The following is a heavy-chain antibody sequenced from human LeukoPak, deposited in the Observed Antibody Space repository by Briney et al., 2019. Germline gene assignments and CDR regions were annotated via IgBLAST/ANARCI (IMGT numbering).Heavy chain of an antibody. V-gene: IGHV4-34*01. J-gene: IGHJ4*02. CDR2: INHSGST. D-gene: IGHD3-22*01. CDR1: GGSFSGYY. Sequence: PSETLSLTCAVYGGSFSGYYWSWIRQPPGKGLEWIGEINHSGSTNYNPSLKSRVTISVDTSKNQFSLKLSSVTAADTAVYYCARGPRLLYYYDSGGYYRDYWGQGTLVTVSS. CDR3: ARGPRLLYYYDSGGYYRDY.